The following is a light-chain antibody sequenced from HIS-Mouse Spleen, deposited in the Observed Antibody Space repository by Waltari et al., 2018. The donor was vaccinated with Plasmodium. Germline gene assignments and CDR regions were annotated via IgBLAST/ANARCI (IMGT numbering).Light chain of an antibody. CDR1: SSYVGSYNL. CDR3: CSYAGSSTFV. J-gene: IGLJ3*02. Sequence: QSALTQPASVSGSPGQSITISCTGTSSYVGSYNLVPWYQQHPGKAPKLMIYEGSKRPSGVSNRFSGSKSGNTASLTISGLQAEDEADYYCCSYAGSSTFVFGGGTKLTVL. V-gene: IGLV2-23*03. CDR2: EGS.